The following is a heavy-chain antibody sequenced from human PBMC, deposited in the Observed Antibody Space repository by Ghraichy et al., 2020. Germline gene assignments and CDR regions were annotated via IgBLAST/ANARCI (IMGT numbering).Heavy chain of an antibody. Sequence: SQTLSLTCAISGDSVSSNSAAWNWIRQSPSRGLEWLGRTYYRSKWYNDYAVSVKSRITINPDTSKNQFSLQLNSVTPEDTAVYYRARAVTVTTGNWFDPWGQGTLVTVSS. CDR2: TYYRSKWYN. V-gene: IGHV6-1*01. CDR3: ARAVTVTTGNWFDP. J-gene: IGHJ5*02. CDR1: GDSVSSNSAA. D-gene: IGHD4-17*01.